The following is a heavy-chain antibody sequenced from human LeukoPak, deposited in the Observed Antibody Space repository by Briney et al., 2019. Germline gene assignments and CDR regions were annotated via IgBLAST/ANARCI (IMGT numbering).Heavy chain of an antibody. CDR2: VYYTGSI. Sequence: SETLSLTCTVSDDSFTNYYWSWVRQPPGKGLEWIGYVYYTGSINYNPSLESRVAITVDTSKTQFSLKMSSVTTADTAIYYCARLDRRYEQQLVYYLGYCGQGVLVTVSS. D-gene: IGHD6-13*01. CDR1: DDSFTNYY. CDR3: ARLDRRYEQQLVYYLGY. V-gene: IGHV4-59*01. J-gene: IGHJ4*02.